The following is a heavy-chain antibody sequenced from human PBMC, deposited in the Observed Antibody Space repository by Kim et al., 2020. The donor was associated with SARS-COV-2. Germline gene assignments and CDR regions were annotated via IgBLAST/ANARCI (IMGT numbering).Heavy chain of an antibody. V-gene: IGHV4-34*01. J-gene: IGHJ4*02. D-gene: IGHD2-2*01. Sequence: SETLSLTCAVYGGSFSGYYWSWIRQPPGKGLEWIGEINHSGSTNYNPSLKSRVTISVDTSKNQFSLKLSSVTAADTAVYYCASGDCSSTSCSGGYWGQGTLVTVSS. CDR1: GGSFSGYY. CDR3: ASGDCSSTSCSGGY. CDR2: INHSGST.